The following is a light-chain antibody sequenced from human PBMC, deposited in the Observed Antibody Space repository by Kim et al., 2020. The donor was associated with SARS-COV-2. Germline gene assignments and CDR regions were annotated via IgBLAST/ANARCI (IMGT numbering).Light chain of an antibody. CDR2: WAS. Sequence: RATINCKSSQSVLYSSNNKNYLAWYQQKPGQPPKLLIYWASTRESGVPDRFSGSGSGTDFTLTISCLQAEDAAVYYCQQYYSTPYTFGQGTKLEI. J-gene: IGKJ2*01. CDR3: QQYYSTPYT. V-gene: IGKV4-1*01. CDR1: QSVLYSSNNKNY.